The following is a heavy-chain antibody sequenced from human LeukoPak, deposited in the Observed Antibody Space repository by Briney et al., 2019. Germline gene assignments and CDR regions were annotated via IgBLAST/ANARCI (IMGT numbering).Heavy chain of an antibody. V-gene: IGHV3-30*09. Sequence: GSLRLSCAASGFTFSSYAMCWVRQAPGKGLEWVTVISYDGGNKYYADSVKGRFAISRDNSKNTLYLQMSSLRAEDTAVYYCARDLGKEFDYWGQGTLVTVSS. J-gene: IGHJ4*02. CDR2: ISYDGGNK. D-gene: IGHD3-10*01. CDR1: GFTFSSYA. CDR3: ARDLGKEFDY.